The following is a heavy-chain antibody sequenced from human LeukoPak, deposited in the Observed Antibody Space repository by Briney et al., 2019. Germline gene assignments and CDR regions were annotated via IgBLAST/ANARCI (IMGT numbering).Heavy chain of an antibody. CDR3: ASQGTTMMTTYYY. Sequence: QPGGSLRLSCAASGFTVSSNYMSWVRQAPGKGLEWVSVIYSGGSTYYADSVKGRFTISRDNSKNTLYLQMNSLRAEDTAVYYCASQGTTMMTTYYYWGQGTLVTVSS. CDR1: GFTVSSNY. J-gene: IGHJ4*02. CDR2: IYSGGST. V-gene: IGHV3-53*01. D-gene: IGHD2/OR15-2a*01.